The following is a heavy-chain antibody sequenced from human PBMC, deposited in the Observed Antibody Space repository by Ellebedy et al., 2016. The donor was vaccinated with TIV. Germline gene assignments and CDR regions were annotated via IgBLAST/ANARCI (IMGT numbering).Heavy chain of an antibody. CDR2: IHPDGSGS. Sequence: GESLKISXAASGFTFRSHWMNWVRQAPGKGLEWVANIHPDGSGSNYVDSVKGRFTISRDNAKNSLYLQMNSLRAEDTATHYCARGGERHFDCWGQGTLVTVSS. D-gene: IGHD4-17*01. V-gene: IGHV3-7*04. CDR3: ARGGERHFDC. CDR1: GFTFRSHW. J-gene: IGHJ4*02.